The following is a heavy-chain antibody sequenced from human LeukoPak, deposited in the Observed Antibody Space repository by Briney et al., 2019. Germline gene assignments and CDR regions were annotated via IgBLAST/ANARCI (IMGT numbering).Heavy chain of an antibody. CDR1: GFTFNRYY. D-gene: IGHD3-22*01. Sequence: GGSLRLSCAASGFTFNRYYMYWIRQAPGKGLVWVSRISDDGRVTLYADFVKGRFTISRDNAKNTLSLQMNSLRVEDTAVYYCVRGTRRNYEGHGYYYGEFDHWGQGILVTVSS. CDR2: ISDDGRVT. CDR3: VRGTRRNYEGHGYYYGEFDH. J-gene: IGHJ4*02. V-gene: IGHV3-74*01.